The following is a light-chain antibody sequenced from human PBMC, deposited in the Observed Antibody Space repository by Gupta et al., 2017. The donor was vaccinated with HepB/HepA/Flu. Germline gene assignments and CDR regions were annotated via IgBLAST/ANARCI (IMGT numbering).Light chain of an antibody. CDR2: NND. V-gene: IGLV1-44*01. CDR1: SSNIGSNS. Sequence: QSVLTQPPSASGTPGERVTISCSGSSSNIGSNSVTWYQQFPGRAPKFLIYNNDQRPPGVPDRFACSKSGTSASLAISGLQSEDEADYDCAAWDDSLNGPVVFGGGTKLTVL. J-gene: IGLJ2*01. CDR3: AAWDDSLNGPVV.